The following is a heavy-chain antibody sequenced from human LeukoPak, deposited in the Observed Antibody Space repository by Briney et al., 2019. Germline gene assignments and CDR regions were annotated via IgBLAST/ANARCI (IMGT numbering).Heavy chain of an antibody. D-gene: IGHD3-22*01. V-gene: IGHV3-21*04. Sequence: PGGSLRLSCAASGFTFSSYSMNWVRQAPGKGLEWVSSISSSSSYIYYADSVKGRFTISRDNAKNSLYLQMNSLRAEDTALYYCAKDNFYDSSGYYQAGTFDIWGQGTMVTVSS. CDR3: AKDNFYDSSGYYQAGTFDI. CDR2: ISSSSSYI. J-gene: IGHJ3*02. CDR1: GFTFSSYS.